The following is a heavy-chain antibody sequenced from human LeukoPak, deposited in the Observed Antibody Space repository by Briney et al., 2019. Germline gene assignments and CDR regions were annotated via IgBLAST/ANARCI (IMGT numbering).Heavy chain of an antibody. CDR2: IYTSGST. J-gene: IGHJ6*03. CDR1: GGSISSGSYY. D-gene: IGHD3-22*01. CDR3: ARDRNDQWLPRGYYYYMDV. Sequence: SETLSLTCTVSGGSISSGSYYWSWIRQPAGKGLEWIGRIYTSGSTNYNPSLKSRVTISVDTSKNQFSLKLSSVTAADTAVYYCARDRNDQWLPRGYYYYMDVWGKGTTVTVSS. V-gene: IGHV4-61*02.